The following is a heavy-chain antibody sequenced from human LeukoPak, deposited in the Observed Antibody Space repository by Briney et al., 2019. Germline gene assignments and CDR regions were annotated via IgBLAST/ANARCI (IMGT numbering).Heavy chain of an antibody. J-gene: IGHJ3*02. CDR2: IYYSGST. Sequence: SQTLSLTCTVSGGSISSGGYYWSWIRQHPGKGLEWIGYIYYSGSTYYNPSLKSRVTISVDTSKNQFSLKLSSVTAADTAVYYCARALTTYYDFWSGYSSSGPDAFDIWGQGTMVTVSS. CDR1: GGSISSGGYY. V-gene: IGHV4-31*03. CDR3: ARALTTYYDFWSGYSSSGPDAFDI. D-gene: IGHD3-3*01.